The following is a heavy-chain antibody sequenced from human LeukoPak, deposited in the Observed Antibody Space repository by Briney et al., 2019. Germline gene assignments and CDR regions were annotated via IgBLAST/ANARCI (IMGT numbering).Heavy chain of an antibody. Sequence: PSETLSLTCVVSGGSFSGYYWSWIRPPPGKGLEWIGEINHSGSTNYNPSLKSRVTISVDTSKNQFSLKLSFVNAADTGVYYCARASCSGGSCYPQRLIGMDGWGQGTTVTVCS. CDR2: INHSGST. CDR3: ARASCSGGSCYPQRLIGMDG. D-gene: IGHD2-15*01. V-gene: IGHV4-34*01. CDR1: GGSFSGYY. J-gene: IGHJ6*02.